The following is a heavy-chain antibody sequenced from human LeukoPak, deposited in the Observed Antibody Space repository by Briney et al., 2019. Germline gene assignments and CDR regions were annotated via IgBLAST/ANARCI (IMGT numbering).Heavy chain of an antibody. CDR2: ISYDGSNK. CDR3: AKGSQPYYYDSSGYYYLEYFQH. D-gene: IGHD3-22*01. V-gene: IGHV3-30*18. Sequence: GGSLRLPCAASGFTFSSYGMHWVRQAPGKGLEWVAVISYDGSNKYYADSVKGRFTISRDNSKNTLYLQMNSLRAEDTAVYYCAKGSQPYYYDSSGYYYLEYFQHWGQGTLVTVSS. J-gene: IGHJ1*01. CDR1: GFTFSSYG.